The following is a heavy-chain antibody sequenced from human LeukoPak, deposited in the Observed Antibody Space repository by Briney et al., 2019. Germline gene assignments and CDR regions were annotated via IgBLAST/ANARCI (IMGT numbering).Heavy chain of an antibody. CDR1: GGSISSGGYY. J-gene: IGHJ3*02. V-gene: IGHV3-23*01. CDR2: ISGSGGST. D-gene: IGHD6-19*01. Sequence: PSETLSLTCTVSGGSISSGGYYWSWIRQAPGKGLEWVSAISGSGGSTYYADSVKGRFTISRDNSKNTLYLQMNSLRAEDTAVYYCAKEKDSSGWPHDAFDIWGQGTMVSVSS. CDR3: AKEKDSSGWPHDAFDI.